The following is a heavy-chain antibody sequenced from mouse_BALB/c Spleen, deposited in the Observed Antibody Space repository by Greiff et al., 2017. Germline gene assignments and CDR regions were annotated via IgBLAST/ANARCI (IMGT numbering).Heavy chain of an antibody. J-gene: IGHJ1*01. Sequence: QVQLQQPGAELVKPGASVKLSCKASGYTFTSYWMHWVKQRPGQGLEWIGEINPSNGRTNYNEKFKSKATLTVDKSSSTAYMQLSSLTSEDSAVYYCGRYYDGSSYQYFDVWGAGTTVTVAS. D-gene: IGHD1-1*01. CDR3: GRYYDGSSYQYFDV. CDR1: GYTFTSYW. V-gene: IGHV1S81*02. CDR2: INPSNGRT.